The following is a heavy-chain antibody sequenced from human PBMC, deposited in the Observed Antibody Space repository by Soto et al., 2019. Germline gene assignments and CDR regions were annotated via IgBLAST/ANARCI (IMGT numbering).Heavy chain of an antibody. CDR2: ISRSGNI. CDR1: GGSLTTGDYY. CDR3: ARGNDYVYFYDY. V-gene: IGHV4-30-4*01. Sequence: QVQLQESGPGLAKPSQTLSLICTVSGGSLTTGDYYWTWIRQSPGEGLEWIGYISRSGNIFYNPSLKSRITISLDTSKDQLSLKLNSVTAADTAVYYCARGNDYVYFYDYWGQGTLVTVSS. D-gene: IGHD4-17*01. J-gene: IGHJ4*02.